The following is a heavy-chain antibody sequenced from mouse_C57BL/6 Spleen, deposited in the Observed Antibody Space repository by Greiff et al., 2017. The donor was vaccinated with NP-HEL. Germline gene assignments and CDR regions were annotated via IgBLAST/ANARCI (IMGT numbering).Heavy chain of an antibody. Sequence: QVQLQQSGAELVKPGASVKISCKASGYAFSSYWMNWVKQRPGKGLEWIGQIYPGDGDTNYNGKFKGKATLTADKSSSTAYMQLSSLTSEDSAVYFCARWKDYDGAMDYWGQGTSVTVSS. V-gene: IGHV1-80*01. CDR1: GYAFSSYW. D-gene: IGHD2-4*01. CDR3: ARWKDYDGAMDY. J-gene: IGHJ4*01. CDR2: IYPGDGDT.